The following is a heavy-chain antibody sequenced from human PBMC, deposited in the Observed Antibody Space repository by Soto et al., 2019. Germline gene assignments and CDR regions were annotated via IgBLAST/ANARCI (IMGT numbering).Heavy chain of an antibody. Sequence: GASVKVSCKASGGTFSSYAISWVRQAPGQGLEWMGGIIPIFGTANYAQKFQGRVTITADESTSTAYMELSSLRSEDTAVYYCARGGVVVIHYWFDPWGQGNLVTVSS. CDR2: IIPIFGTA. V-gene: IGHV1-69*13. CDR1: GGTFSSYA. D-gene: IGHD3-22*01. CDR3: ARGGVVVIHYWFDP. J-gene: IGHJ5*02.